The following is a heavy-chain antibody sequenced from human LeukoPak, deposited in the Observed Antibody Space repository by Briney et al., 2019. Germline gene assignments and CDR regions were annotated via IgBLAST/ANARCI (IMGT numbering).Heavy chain of an antibody. CDR3: ARDLITIATPYFDY. CDR2: INCNSGGT. V-gene: IGHV1-2*02. D-gene: IGHD2-21*01. Sequence: AASVKVSCKASGYTFTGYYMHWVRQAPGQGLEWMGWINCNSGGTKYSQNFQGRVTMTRDTSISTAYMELSSLRSDDTAVYYCARDLITIATPYFDYWGQGTLVTVSS. CDR1: GYTFTGYY. J-gene: IGHJ4*02.